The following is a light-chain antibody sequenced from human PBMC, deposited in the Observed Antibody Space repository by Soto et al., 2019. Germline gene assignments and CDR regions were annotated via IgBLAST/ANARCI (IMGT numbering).Light chain of an antibody. CDR3: NSWTRSSTYI. V-gene: IGLV2-14*01. CDR1: SSDVGAYNY. CDR2: EVS. J-gene: IGLJ1*01. Sequence: QSVLTQPASVSGSPGQSITISCTGTSSDVGAYNYVTWHQQHPGKVPKLIIYEVSNRPSGVPDRFSGSKSGNTASLTISGLQAEDEADYYCNSWTRSSTYIFGTGTKVTV.